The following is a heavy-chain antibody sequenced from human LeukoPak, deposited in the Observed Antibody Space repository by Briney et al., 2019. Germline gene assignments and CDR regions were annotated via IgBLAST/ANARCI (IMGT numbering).Heavy chain of an antibody. Sequence: ASVKVSCKASGYTFTNYGISWVRQAPGQGLEWMGWISAYNGNTNHAQKLQGRLTMTTDTSTSTVYMELRSLRSDDTAVYYCARVGDILTGYPYYFDYWGQGTLVTVSS. V-gene: IGHV1-18*04. CDR3: ARVGDILTGYPYYFDY. D-gene: IGHD3-9*01. J-gene: IGHJ4*02. CDR1: GYTFTNYG. CDR2: ISAYNGNT.